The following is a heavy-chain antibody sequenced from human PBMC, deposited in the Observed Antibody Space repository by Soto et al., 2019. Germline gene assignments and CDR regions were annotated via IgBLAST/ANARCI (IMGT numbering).Heavy chain of an antibody. J-gene: IGHJ6*02. V-gene: IGHV3-30*18. Sequence: GGSLRLSCAASGFTFSSYGMDWVRQDPGKGLEWVAVISYDGSNKYYADSVKGRFTISRDNSKNTLYLQMNSLRAEDTAVYYCAKEPYYSSYHDTLGYYYYCMDVWGQGTTVTVSS. CDR1: GFTFSSYG. CDR3: AKEPYYSSYHDTLGYYYYCMDV. D-gene: IGHD4-4*01. CDR2: ISYDGSNK.